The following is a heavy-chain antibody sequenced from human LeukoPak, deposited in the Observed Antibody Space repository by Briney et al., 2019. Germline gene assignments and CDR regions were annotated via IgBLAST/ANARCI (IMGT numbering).Heavy chain of an antibody. Sequence: GGSLRLSRAASGFTFSNYWMIWVRQAPGKGLEWVGNIKQDGSEKRYADSVRGRFSISRDNAQTSLYLQMNSLRAEDTAVYYCARASDPWLQLTWGQGTLVTVSS. CDR2: IKQDGSEK. D-gene: IGHD5-24*01. CDR3: ARASDPWLQLT. CDR1: GFTFSNYW. J-gene: IGHJ5*02. V-gene: IGHV3-7*05.